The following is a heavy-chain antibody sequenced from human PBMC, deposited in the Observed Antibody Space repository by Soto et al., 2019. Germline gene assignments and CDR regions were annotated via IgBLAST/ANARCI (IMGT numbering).Heavy chain of an antibody. CDR2: IYYSGST. CDR1: GGSISSGGYY. Sequence: SETLSLTCTVSGGSISSGGYYWSWIRQHPGKGLEWIGYIYYSGSTYYNPSLKSRVTISVDTSKNQFSLKLSSVTAADTAVYYCARAPVVVVDAGWFDPWGQGTLVTVSS. V-gene: IGHV4-31*03. J-gene: IGHJ5*02. CDR3: ARAPVVVVDAGWFDP. D-gene: IGHD2-15*01.